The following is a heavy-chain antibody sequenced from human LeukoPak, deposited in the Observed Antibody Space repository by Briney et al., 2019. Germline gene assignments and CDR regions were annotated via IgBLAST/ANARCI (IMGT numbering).Heavy chain of an antibody. CDR1: GGSISTYY. V-gene: IGHV4-59*01. Sequence: SETLSLTCTVSGGSISTYYWNWIRQPTEKGLEWIGYLYHSGSTNYNPYLQSRVTISVDTSKNQFSLNLNSVTAADTAVYYCARGGAARLHFQNWGQGTLVTVSS. CDR2: LYHSGST. D-gene: IGHD6-6*01. J-gene: IGHJ1*01. CDR3: ARGGAARLHFQN.